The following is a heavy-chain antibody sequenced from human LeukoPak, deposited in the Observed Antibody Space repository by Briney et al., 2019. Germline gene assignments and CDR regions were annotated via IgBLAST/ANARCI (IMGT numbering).Heavy chain of an antibody. Sequence: LETLSLTCGFSGYSISRGYYWAWIRQPPGKGLEWIGTIYHTGSTYYTPSLGSRVTISVDTSKNEFSLNLTSVTAADTAVYYCARAGWIITSGIDYWGQGALVTVSS. V-gene: IGHV4-38-2*01. CDR2: IYHTGST. CDR3: ARAGWIITSGIDY. CDR1: GYSISRGYY. J-gene: IGHJ4*02. D-gene: IGHD3-10*01.